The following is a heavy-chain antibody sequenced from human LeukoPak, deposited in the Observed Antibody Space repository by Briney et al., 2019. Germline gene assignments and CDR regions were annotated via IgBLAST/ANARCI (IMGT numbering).Heavy chain of an antibody. V-gene: IGHV1-69*13. D-gene: IGHD4-23*01. Sequence: SVKVSCKASGGTFSNYAINWVRQAPGQGLEWMGGIIPLFGTANYAQKFQGRVTITAVESMSTAYMELSSLRSVDTAVYYCARGWLAESTVVTPYNYWGQGTLVAVSS. CDR3: ARGWLAESTVVTPYNY. CDR1: GGTFSNYA. J-gene: IGHJ4*02. CDR2: IIPLFGTA.